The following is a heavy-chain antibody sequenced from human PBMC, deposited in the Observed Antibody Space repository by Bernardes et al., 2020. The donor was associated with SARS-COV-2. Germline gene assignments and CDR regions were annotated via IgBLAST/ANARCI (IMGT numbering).Heavy chain of an antibody. V-gene: IGHV3-15*01. CDR3: SRDQTALIVTLHYYYGMDA. CDR1: GESLSNTW. CDR2: IQTKGDGGAT. D-gene: IGHD1-26*01. Sequence: GGSLRLSCTASGESLSNTWMAWVRQAPGKGLEWVGRIQTKGDGGATEYAAPVRGRFTISRDDSKNTVYLEMKSLKIEDTGVYFCSRDQTALIVTLHYYYGMDAWGQGTTVTVS. J-gene: IGHJ6*02.